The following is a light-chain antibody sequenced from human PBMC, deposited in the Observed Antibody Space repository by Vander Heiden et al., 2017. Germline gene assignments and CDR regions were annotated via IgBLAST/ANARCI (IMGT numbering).Light chain of an antibody. J-gene: IGKJ4*01. Sequence: DIQMTQSPSTLSASVGDRVTITCRASQSISSWLAWYQQQPGKAPKLLIYDASSLESPVPSRFSGSGSGTEFTLTIRSLQPDDIATYYCHEDNTYPLTFGGGTKVEIK. CDR1: QSISSW. CDR2: DAS. CDR3: HEDNTYPLT. V-gene: IGKV1-5*01.